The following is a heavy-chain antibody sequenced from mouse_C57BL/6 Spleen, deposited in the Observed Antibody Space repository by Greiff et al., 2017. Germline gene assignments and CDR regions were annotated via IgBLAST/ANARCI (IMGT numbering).Heavy chain of an antibody. CDR1: GFTFSDYY. CDR2: INYDGSST. J-gene: IGHJ4*01. CDR3: ARALYGNYAMDY. Sequence: EVHLVESEGGLVQPGSSMKLSCTASGFTFSDYYMAWVRQVPEKGLEWVANINYDGSSTYYLDSLKSRFIISRDNAKNILYLQMSSLKSEDTATYYCARALYGNYAMDYWGQGTSVTVSS. V-gene: IGHV5-16*01. D-gene: IGHD2-1*01.